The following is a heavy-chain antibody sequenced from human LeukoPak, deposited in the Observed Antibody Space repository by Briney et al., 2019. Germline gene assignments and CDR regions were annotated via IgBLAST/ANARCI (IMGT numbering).Heavy chain of an antibody. CDR1: GYTFTDYY. D-gene: IGHD3-22*01. Sequence: ASVKVSSKVSGYTFTDYYMHWVQQAPGKGLEWMGLVDPEDGETIYAEKFQGRVTITADTSTDTAYMELSSLRSEDTAVYYCATFGSPTYYYDSSGSYWGQGTLVTVTS. J-gene: IGHJ4*02. CDR2: VDPEDGET. CDR3: ATFGSPTYYYDSSGSY. V-gene: IGHV1-69-2*01.